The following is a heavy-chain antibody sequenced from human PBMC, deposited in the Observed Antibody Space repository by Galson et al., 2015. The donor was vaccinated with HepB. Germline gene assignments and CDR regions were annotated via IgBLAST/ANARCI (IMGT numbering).Heavy chain of an antibody. D-gene: IGHD3-16*01. CDR1: GFTVSRNY. CDR2: IYSDGST. Sequence: SLRLSCAASGFTVSRNYMGWVRQAPGKGLEWVALIYSDGSTFYADFVEGRFTISRDGSRSTLFLQMNSLRAEDTAVYYCVRDTSYGLFDQWGPGTVVTVSS. CDR3: VRDTSYGLFDQ. J-gene: IGHJ4*02. V-gene: IGHV3-53*01.